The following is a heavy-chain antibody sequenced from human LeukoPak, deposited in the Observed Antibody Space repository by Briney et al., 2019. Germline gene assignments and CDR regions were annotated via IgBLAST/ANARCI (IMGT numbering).Heavy chain of an antibody. Sequence: GGSLRLSCAASGFTFSSYSMNWVRQAPGKGLEWVSSISSSSSYIYYADSVKGRFTISRDNAKNSLYLQMNSLRAEDTAVYYCARNWPEPFYYYYYGMDVWGQGTTVTVSS. V-gene: IGHV3-21*01. D-gene: IGHD1-14*01. CDR1: GFTFSSYS. J-gene: IGHJ6*02. CDR2: ISSSSSYI. CDR3: ARNWPEPFYYYYYGMDV.